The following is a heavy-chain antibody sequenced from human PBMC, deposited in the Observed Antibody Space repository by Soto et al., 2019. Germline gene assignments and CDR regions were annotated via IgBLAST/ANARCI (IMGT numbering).Heavy chain of an antibody. J-gene: IGHJ5*02. CDR3: ARSNWNEGKNWFDP. V-gene: IGHV4-59*01. CDR1: GGSISTYY. Sequence: SSETLSLTCTVSGGSISTYYWSWIRQPPGKGLEWIGYIYYSGSTTYNPSLKSRVTISVDTSKNQFSLSLYSMTAADTAVYYCARSNWNEGKNWFDPWGQGTLVTVSS. CDR2: IYYSGST. D-gene: IGHD1-20*01.